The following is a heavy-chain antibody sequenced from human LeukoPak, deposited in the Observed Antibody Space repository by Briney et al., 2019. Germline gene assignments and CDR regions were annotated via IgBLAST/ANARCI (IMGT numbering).Heavy chain of an antibody. Sequence: ASVKVSCKASGYTFTSYAMHWVRQAPGQRLEWMGWINAGNGNTKYSQKFQGRVTITRDTSASTAYMELSSLRSEDTAVYYCARDQVMGYSYGFYYYYGIDVWGQGTTVTVSS. V-gene: IGHV1-3*01. CDR3: ARDQVMGYSYGFYYYYGIDV. D-gene: IGHD5-18*01. CDR1: GYTFTSYA. CDR2: INAGNGNT. J-gene: IGHJ6*02.